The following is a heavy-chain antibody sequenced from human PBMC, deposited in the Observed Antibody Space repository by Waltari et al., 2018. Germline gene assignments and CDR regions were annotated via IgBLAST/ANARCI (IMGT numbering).Heavy chain of an antibody. V-gene: IGHV1-8*01. J-gene: IGHJ6*03. CDR1: GYTFTSYD. CDR2: MNPNSGNI. CDR3: ARGIRKYYYYYYMDV. Sequence: QVQLVQSGAEVKKPGASVKVSCKASGYTFTSYDINWVRQATGQGLEWMGWMNPNSGNIGYAQKCKGRVTMTRNTSISTAYMELSSLRSEDTAVYYCARGIRKYYYYYYMDVWGKGTTVTVSS.